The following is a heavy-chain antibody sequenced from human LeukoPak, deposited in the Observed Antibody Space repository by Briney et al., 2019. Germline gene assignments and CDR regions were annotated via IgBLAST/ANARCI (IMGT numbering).Heavy chain of an antibody. Sequence: SETLSLTCSVSGGSISRYYWTWIRQPPGKGLEWIGHIYYNGRTNHNPSLNSRVTISVDTSKNQFSLKLTSVTAADTAVYYCARAGTVLGAEFDYRGQGTLVTVSS. J-gene: IGHJ4*02. D-gene: IGHD1-26*01. CDR2: IYYNGRT. V-gene: IGHV4-59*01. CDR1: GGSISRYY. CDR3: ARAGTVLGAEFDY.